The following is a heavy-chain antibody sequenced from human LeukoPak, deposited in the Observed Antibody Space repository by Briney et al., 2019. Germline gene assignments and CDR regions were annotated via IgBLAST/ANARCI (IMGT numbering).Heavy chain of an antibody. CDR2: MNPNSGNT. J-gene: IGHJ3*02. D-gene: IGHD3-3*01. CDR3: ARGFYDFWSGYPDAFDI. V-gene: IGHV1-8*03. CDR1: GGTFSSYA. Sequence: ASVKVSCTASGGTFSSYAISWVRQATGQGLEWMGWMNPNSGNTGYAQKFQGRVTITRNTSISTAYMELSSLRSEDTAVYYCARGFYDFWSGYPDAFDIWGQGTMVTVSS.